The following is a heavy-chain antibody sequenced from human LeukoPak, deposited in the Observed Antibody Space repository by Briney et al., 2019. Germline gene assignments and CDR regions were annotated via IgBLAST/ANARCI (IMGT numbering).Heavy chain of an antibody. J-gene: IGHJ3*02. Sequence: ASVKVSCKASGYTFTSYGISWVRQAPGQGLEWMGWISAYNGNTNYAQKLQGRVTMTTDTSTSTAYMELRSLRSDDTAVYYCAREHGAYCGGDCPDAFDIWGQGTMVTVSS. D-gene: IGHD2-21*02. CDR3: AREHGAYCGGDCPDAFDI. V-gene: IGHV1-18*01. CDR1: GYTFTSYG. CDR2: ISAYNGNT.